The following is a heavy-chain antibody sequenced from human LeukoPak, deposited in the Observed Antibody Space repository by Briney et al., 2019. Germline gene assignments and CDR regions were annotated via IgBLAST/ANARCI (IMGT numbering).Heavy chain of an antibody. CDR2: ISWNSGSI. CDR1: GFTFDDYT. J-gene: IGHJ4*02. V-gene: IGHV3-9*01. D-gene: IGHD6-13*01. CDR3: AKDKDSSSWYMDY. Sequence: GGSLRLSCAASGFTFDDYTMHWVRQAPGKGLGWVSGISWNSGSIGYADSVKGRFTISRDNAKNSLYLQMNSLRAEDTALYYCAKDKDSSSWYMDYWGQGTLVTVSS.